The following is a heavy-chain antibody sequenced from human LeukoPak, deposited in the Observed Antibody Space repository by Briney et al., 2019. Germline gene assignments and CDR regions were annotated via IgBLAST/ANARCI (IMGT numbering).Heavy chain of an antibody. CDR3: AKVVSGGNCYQSDY. CDR1: GFTFSSYA. V-gene: IGHV3-23*01. CDR2: VSVSGDTT. Sequence: GGSLRLSCVASGFTFSSYAMNWVRQAPGKGLEWVSVVSVSGDTTYFADSVKGRFTISRDNSKNTLYLQMNSLRADDTAIYYCAKVVSGGNCYQSDYWGQGTLVTVS. J-gene: IGHJ4*02. D-gene: IGHD2-15*01.